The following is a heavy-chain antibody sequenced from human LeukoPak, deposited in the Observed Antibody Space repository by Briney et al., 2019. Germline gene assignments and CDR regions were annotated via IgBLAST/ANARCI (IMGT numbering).Heavy chain of an antibody. CDR3: AGAKPPSNTYCSSTSCYRWKVSWFDP. D-gene: IGHD2-2*01. Sequence: GASVKVSCKASGYTFTSYGISWVRQAPGQGLEWMGWISAYNGNTNYALKLQGRVTMTRDTSISTAYMELSRLRSDDTAVYYCAGAKPPSNTYCSSTSCYRWKVSWFDPWGQGTLVTVSS. V-gene: IGHV1-18*01. J-gene: IGHJ5*02. CDR2: ISAYNGNT. CDR1: GYTFTSYG.